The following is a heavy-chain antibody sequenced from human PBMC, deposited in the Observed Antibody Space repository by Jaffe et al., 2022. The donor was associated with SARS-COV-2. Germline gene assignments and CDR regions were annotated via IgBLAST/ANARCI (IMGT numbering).Heavy chain of an antibody. CDR1: GFTFSIYA. CDR3: ARARGGSYSSPFDY. Sequence: QVQLVESGGGVVQSGRSLRLSCAASGFTFSIYAMHWVRQAPGKGLEWVAVISYDGSNKYYIDSVKGRFTISRDNSKNTLSLQMNSLRAEDTAVYYCARARGGSYSSPFDYWGQGTLVTVSS. CDR2: ISYDGSNK. J-gene: IGHJ4*02. D-gene: IGHD3-22*01. V-gene: IGHV3-30*04.